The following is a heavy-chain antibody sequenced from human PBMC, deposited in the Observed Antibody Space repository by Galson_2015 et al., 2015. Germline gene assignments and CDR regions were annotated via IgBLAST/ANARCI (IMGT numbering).Heavy chain of an antibody. CDR1: GFTVGSNF. D-gene: IGHD4-17*01. Sequence: SLRLSCAASGFTVGSNFMNWVRQAPGKGLEWVSVINRDSSMYYADSVKGRFTISRDNSKNTLYLQMNSLRAEDTAVYYCARDRGDGGFFDYWGQGTLVIVSS. J-gene: IGHJ4*02. CDR2: INRDSSM. CDR3: ARDRGDGGFFDY. V-gene: IGHV3-53*01.